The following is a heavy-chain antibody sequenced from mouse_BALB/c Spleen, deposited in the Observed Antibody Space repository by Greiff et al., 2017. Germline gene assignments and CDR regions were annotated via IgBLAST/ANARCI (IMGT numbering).Heavy chain of an antibody. CDR3: ARGVGHDYFDY. CDR2: ISSGGST. V-gene: IGHV5-6-5*01. J-gene: IGHJ2*01. D-gene: IGHD6-1*01. CDR1: GFTFSSYA. Sequence: EVKLMESGGGLVKPGGSLKLSCAASGFTFSSYAMSWVRQTPEKRLEWVASISSGGSTYYPDSVKGRFTISRDNARNILYLQMSSLRSEDTAMYYCARGVGHDYFDYWGQGTTLTVSS.